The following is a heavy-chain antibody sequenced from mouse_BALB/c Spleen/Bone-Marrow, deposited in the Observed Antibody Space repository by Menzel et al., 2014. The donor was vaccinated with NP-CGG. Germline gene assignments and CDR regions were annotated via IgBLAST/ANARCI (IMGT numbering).Heavy chain of an antibody. Sequence: QVQLQQPGAEVVKPGAPVKLSCKASGYTFTRYWMHWVRQRPGRGLEWIGKIDPSDSETHYNHEFKDKATLTVDKSSSTAYIQLSSLTSEDSAVYFCAGSGGNYVAWFVYWGQGTLVTDSP. CDR1: GYTFTRYW. J-gene: IGHJ3*01. D-gene: IGHD2-1*01. CDR2: IDPSDSET. V-gene: IGHV1-69*02. CDR3: AGSGGNYVAWFVY.